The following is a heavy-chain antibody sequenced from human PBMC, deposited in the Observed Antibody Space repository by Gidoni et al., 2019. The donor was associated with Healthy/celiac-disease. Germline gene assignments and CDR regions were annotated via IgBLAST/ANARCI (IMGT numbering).Heavy chain of an antibody. CDR3: ARRSGSYYYYYGMDV. Sequence: VQLVQSVAEVKKPGASVKFSCKASGYTFTSYGISWVRQAPGQGLEWMGWISAYNGNTNYAQKLQGRVTMTTDTSTSTAYMELRSLRSDDTAVYYCARRSGSYYYYYGMDVWGQGTTVTVSS. CDR2: ISAYNGNT. V-gene: IGHV1-18*04. J-gene: IGHJ6*02. CDR1: GYTFTSYG. D-gene: IGHD1-26*01.